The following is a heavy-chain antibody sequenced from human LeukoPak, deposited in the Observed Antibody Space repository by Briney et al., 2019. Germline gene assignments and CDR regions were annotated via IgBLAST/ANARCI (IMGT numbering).Heavy chain of an antibody. V-gene: IGHV3-23*01. J-gene: IGHJ4*02. CDR1: RFTFSSYA. CDR2: ISGSGGST. Sequence: PGGSLRLSCAASRFTFSSYAMSWVRQPPGKGLEWVSAISGSGGSTYYADSVKGRFTISRDNSKNTLYLQMNSLRAEDAAVYFCAKAPVTSCRGAYCYPFDSWGQGTLVTVSS. CDR3: AKAPVTSCRGAYCYPFDS. D-gene: IGHD2-21*01.